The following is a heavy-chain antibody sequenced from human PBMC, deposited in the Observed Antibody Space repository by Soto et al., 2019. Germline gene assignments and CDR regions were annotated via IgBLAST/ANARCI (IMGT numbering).Heavy chain of an antibody. CDR2: ISSDGGST. Sequence: GGSLRLSCAASGFTFSSYAMSWVRQAPGKGLEWVSSISSDGGSTYFTDSVKGRFTISRDNSKNTLYLQMNSLRAEDTAVYYCAKSGSHSYFDYWGQGALVTVSS. CDR3: AKSGSHSYFDY. D-gene: IGHD1-26*01. V-gene: IGHV3-23*01. CDR1: GFTFSSYA. J-gene: IGHJ4*02.